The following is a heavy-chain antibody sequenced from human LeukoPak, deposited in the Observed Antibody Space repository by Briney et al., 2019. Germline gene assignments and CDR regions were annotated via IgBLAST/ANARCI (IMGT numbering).Heavy chain of an antibody. CDR1: AYTFSNYD. CDR2: IDPNNGNT. J-gene: IGHJ4*02. CDR3: ARDRPSFYCSGGSCYPDY. V-gene: IGHV1-18*01. D-gene: IGHD2-15*01. Sequence: ASVKVSCKASAYTFSNYDIHWVRQATGQGLEWMGWIDPNNGNTNYAQKLQGRVTVTTDTSTSIAYMELRGLRSDDTAVYYCARDRPSFYCSGGSCYPDYWGQGTLVTVSS.